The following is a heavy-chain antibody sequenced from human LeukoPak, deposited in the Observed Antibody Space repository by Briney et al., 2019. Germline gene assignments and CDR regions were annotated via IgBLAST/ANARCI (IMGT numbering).Heavy chain of an antibody. J-gene: IGHJ4*02. Sequence: PSETLSLTCTVSGGSISSYYWSWIRQPPGKGLEWIGYIYHSGSTNHNPSLKSRVTISVEMSKNQFSLNLSSVTAAGTAVYYCARTSSGYAPYFDYWGQGTLVTVSS. D-gene: IGHD5-12*01. CDR2: IYHSGST. CDR1: GGSISSYY. CDR3: ARTSSGYAPYFDY. V-gene: IGHV4-59*08.